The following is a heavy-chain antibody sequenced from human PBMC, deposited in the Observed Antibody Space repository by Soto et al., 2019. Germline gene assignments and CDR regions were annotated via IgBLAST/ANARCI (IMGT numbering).Heavy chain of an antibody. V-gene: IGHV1-2*02. CDR2: INPNSGDT. CDR1: GYIFTAYS. CDR3: ARESEDLTSNFDY. Sequence: ASVKVSCKASGYIFTAYSMHWVRQAPGQGLEWLGWINPNSGDTIYAQKFQDRVTMTCDTSVSTAYLEMNSLRAEDTAVYYCARESEDLTSNFDYWGQGTLVTVSS. J-gene: IGHJ4*02.